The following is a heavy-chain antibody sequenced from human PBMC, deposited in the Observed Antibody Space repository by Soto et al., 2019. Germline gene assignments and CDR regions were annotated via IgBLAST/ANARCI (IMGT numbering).Heavy chain of an antibody. D-gene: IGHD5-18*01. V-gene: IGHV4-39*01. J-gene: IGHJ4*02. Sequence: QLQLQESGPGLVKPSETLSLTCTVSGGSISSSSYYWGWIRQPPGKGLEWIGSIYYSGSTYYNPSLKSRVTISVDTSKNQFSLKLSSVTAADTAVYYCARHRSSYGRQKRYYFDYWGQGTLVTVSS. CDR2: IYYSGST. CDR1: GGSISSSSYY. CDR3: ARHRSSYGRQKRYYFDY.